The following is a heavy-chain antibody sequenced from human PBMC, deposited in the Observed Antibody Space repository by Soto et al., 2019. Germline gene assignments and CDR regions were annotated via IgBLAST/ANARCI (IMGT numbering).Heavy chain of an antibody. CDR3: ARGHGVATTMGWFDP. CDR2: IWYDGSNK. CDR1: GFTFSSYG. D-gene: IGHD5-12*01. V-gene: IGHV3-33*01. Sequence: QVRLVESGGGVVQPGRSLRLSCEASGFTFSSYGIHWVRQAPGKGLEWVAGIWYDGSNKYYADSVKGRFSISRDNSKNTLYLLMNSLRAEDTAVYYCARGHGVATTMGWFDPWGQGTLVTVSS. J-gene: IGHJ5*02.